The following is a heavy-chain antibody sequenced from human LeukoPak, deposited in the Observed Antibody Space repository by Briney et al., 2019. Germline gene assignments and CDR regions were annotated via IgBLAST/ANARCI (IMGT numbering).Heavy chain of an antibody. CDR2: ISYDGSNK. CDR3: AGPPSSGWYPAIY. V-gene: IGHV3-30-3*01. D-gene: IGHD6-19*01. CDR1: GFTFSSYA. J-gene: IGHJ4*02. Sequence: GGSLRLSCAASGFTFSSYAMHWVRQAPGKGLEWVAVISYDGSNKYYADSVKGRFTISRDNSKNTLYLQMNSLRAEDTAVYYCAGPPSSGWYPAIYWGQGTVVTVSS.